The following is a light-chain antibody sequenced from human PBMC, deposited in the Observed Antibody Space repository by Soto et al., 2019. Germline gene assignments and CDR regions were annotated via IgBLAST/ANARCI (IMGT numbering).Light chain of an antibody. V-gene: IGKV1-6*01. CDR1: QGIRND. CDR2: AAS. CDR3: LQDYNYPWT. J-gene: IGKJ1*01. Sequence: IHMTQSPSSLSASVGDRVTITCRASQGIRNDLGWYQQKPGKAPKLLIYAASSLQSGVPSRFSGSGSDTDFTPTISSLQPEDFATYYCLQDYNYPWTFGQGTNVDIK.